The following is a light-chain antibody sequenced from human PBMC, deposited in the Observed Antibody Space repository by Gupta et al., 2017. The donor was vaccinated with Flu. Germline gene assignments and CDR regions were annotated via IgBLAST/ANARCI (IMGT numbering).Light chain of an antibody. Sequence: QSALTQPASVSGSPGQSIAISCTGTNSDIGAYNYVSWYHQPPGKAPKLMNDAVSNRPSGGSAALSGATSGSTAALTISGLQAEDEDYYYCGSSGAVGVFGGGTKVTVL. V-gene: IGLV2-14*01. J-gene: IGLJ2*01. CDR3: GSSGAVGV. CDR1: NSDIGAYNY. CDR2: AVS.